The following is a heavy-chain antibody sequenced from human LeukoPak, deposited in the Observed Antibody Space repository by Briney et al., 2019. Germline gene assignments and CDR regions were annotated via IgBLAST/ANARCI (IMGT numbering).Heavy chain of an antibody. CDR3: ARESYYDSSGSSSGQAY. CDR1: GFTFKSYW. D-gene: IGHD3-22*01. Sequence: GGSLRLSCAASGFTFKSYWMSWVRQAPGKGLEWVANVNQDESGKNYVDAVKGRFTISRGNAKNSLYLQMNSLRDQETAVYYCARESYYDSSGSSSGQAYWGQGTLVTVSS. V-gene: IGHV3-7*01. CDR2: VNQDESGK. J-gene: IGHJ4*02.